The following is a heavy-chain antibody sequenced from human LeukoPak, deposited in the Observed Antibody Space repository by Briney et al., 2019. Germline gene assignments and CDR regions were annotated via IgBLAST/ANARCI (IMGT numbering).Heavy chain of an antibody. CDR1: GGSISSYY. Sequence: SETLSLTCTVSGGSISSYYWSWIRQPPGKGLEWIGYIYYSGCTNYNPSLKSRVTISVDTSKNQFSLKLSSVTAADTAVYYCARYEGNYGMDVWGQGTTVTVSS. CDR2: IYYSGCT. D-gene: IGHD3-16*01. V-gene: IGHV4-59*12. CDR3: ARYEGNYGMDV. J-gene: IGHJ6*02.